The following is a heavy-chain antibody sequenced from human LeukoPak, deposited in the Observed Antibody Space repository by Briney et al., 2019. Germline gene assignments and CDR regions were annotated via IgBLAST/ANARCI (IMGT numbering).Heavy chain of an antibody. CDR2: IKQDGSEK. J-gene: IGHJ4*02. Sequence: LPGGSLRLSCAASGFTFSSYWMSWVRQAPGKGLEWVVNIKQDGSEKYYVDSVKGRFTISRDNAKNSLYLKMNSLRAEDTAVYYCARDGEWLAYYFDYWGQGTLVTVSS. CDR1: GFTFSSYW. V-gene: IGHV3-7*05. D-gene: IGHD6-19*01. CDR3: ARDGEWLAYYFDY.